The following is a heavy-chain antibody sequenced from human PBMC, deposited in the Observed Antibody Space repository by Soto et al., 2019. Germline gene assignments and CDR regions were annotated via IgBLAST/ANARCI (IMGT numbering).Heavy chain of an antibody. D-gene: IGHD2-8*01. CDR1: GYTFSRYG. J-gene: IGHJ6*02. CDR2: ISGYNGDT. Sequence: QGQLVQSGPEVKKPGASVKVSCKTSGYTFSRYGISWVRQAPGQGLEWMGWISGYNGDTNYAQKVQGRVTMTIDTPXXTAYMELRSRTSDDTAIYYCAKNGQPPYYYYGMDVWGQGTTVTVSS. CDR3: AKNGQPPYYYYGMDV. V-gene: IGHV1-18*01.